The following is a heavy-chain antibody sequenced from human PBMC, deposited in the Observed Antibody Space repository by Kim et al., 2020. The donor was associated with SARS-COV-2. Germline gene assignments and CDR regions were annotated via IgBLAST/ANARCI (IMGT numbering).Heavy chain of an antibody. J-gene: IGHJ5*02. CDR2: IIPIFGTA. CDR1: GGTFSSYA. V-gene: IGHV1-69*13. D-gene: IGHD3-22*01. Sequence: SVKVSCKASGGTFSSYAISWVRQAPGQGLEWMGGIIPIFGTANYAQKFQGRVTITADESTSTAYMELSSLRSEDTAVYYCARDPLNYYDSSGPRVWFDPWGQGTLVTVSS. CDR3: ARDPLNYYDSSGPRVWFDP.